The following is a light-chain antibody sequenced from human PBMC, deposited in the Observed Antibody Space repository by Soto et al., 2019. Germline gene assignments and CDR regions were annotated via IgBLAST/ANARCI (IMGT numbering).Light chain of an antibody. V-gene: IGLV1-44*01. CDR3: ATWDDSLKGV. CDR1: TSNIGSHT. CDR2: TNN. Sequence: SVLTQPPSASGTPGQRVTISCSGSTSNIGSHTVNWYQHVPGTAPKLLITTNNQRPSGVPDRFSGFKSGSSASLVISGLQSEDEADYYCATWDDSLKGVFGTGTKLTVL. J-gene: IGLJ1*01.